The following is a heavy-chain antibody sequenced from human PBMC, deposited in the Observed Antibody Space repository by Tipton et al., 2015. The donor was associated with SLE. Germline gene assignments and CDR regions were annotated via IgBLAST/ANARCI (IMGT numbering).Heavy chain of an antibody. D-gene: IGHD2-2*01. V-gene: IGHV4-39*07. CDR1: GGSISSYY. Sequence: TLSLTCTVSGGSISSYYWGWIRQPPGKGLEWIGSIYYSGSTYYNPSLKSRVTISVDTSKNQFSLKLSSVTAADTAVYYCARGSLHYQLLSWFDPWGQGTLVTVSS. CDR3: ARGSLHYQLLSWFDP. CDR2: IYYSGST. J-gene: IGHJ5*02.